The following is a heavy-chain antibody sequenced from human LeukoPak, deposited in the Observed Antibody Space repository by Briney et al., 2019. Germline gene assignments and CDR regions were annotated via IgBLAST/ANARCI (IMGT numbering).Heavy chain of an antibody. CDR2: IYHSGST. D-gene: IGHD3-9*01. CDR1: GYSISSGYF. Sequence: SETLSLTCTVSGYSISSGYFWGWIRQPPGKGLECIGTIYHSGSTYYNPFLKSRVTISVDTSKNQFSLKLSSVTAADTAVYYCAKRAYYDILTGYYPSGYFDYWGQGTLVTVSS. J-gene: IGHJ4*02. V-gene: IGHV4-38-2*02. CDR3: AKRAYYDILTGYYPSGYFDY.